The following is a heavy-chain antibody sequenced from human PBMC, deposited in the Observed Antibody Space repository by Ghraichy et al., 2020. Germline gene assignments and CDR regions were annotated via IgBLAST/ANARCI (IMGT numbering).Heavy chain of an antibody. Sequence: SETLSLTCSVSGGSVTSDTNYWNWIRQPPGKGLEWIGYINYSGGTNYNLSLKSRVAISVDTSKNQFSLRLSSVTAADTAVYYCASPNPAYCGGDCYSGYYFGMDVWGQGTTVTVS. J-gene: IGHJ6*02. CDR1: GGSVTSDTNY. CDR2: INYSGGT. D-gene: IGHD2-21*02. V-gene: IGHV4-61*01. CDR3: ASPNPAYCGGDCYSGYYFGMDV.